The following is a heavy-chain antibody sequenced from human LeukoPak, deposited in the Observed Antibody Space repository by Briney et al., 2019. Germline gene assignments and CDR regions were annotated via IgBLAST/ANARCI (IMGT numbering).Heavy chain of an antibody. D-gene: IGHD1-26*01. J-gene: IGHJ4*02. CDR2: IRYDGSNK. CDR3: ATAPDMGATLAIFDY. CDR1: GFTFSSYG. V-gene: IGHV3-30*02. Sequence: GGSLRLSCAASGFTFSSYGMRWVRQAPGKGLEWVAFIRYDGSNKYYADSVKGRFTISRDNSKNTLYLQMNSLRAEDTAVYYCATAPDMGATLAIFDYWGQGTLVTVSS.